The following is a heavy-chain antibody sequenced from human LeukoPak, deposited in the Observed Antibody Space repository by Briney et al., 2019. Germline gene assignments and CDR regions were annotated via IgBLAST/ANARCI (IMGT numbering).Heavy chain of an antibody. CDR2: ISGSGGST. J-gene: IGHJ4*02. CDR1: GFTFSSYG. Sequence: PGGTLRLSCAASGFTFSSYGMSWVRQAPGKGLEWVSAISGSGGSTYYADSVKGRFTISRDNSKNTLYLQMNSLRAEDTAVYYCASSTGYSYGYFDYWGQGTLVTVSS. CDR3: ASSTGYSYGYFDY. D-gene: IGHD5-18*01. V-gene: IGHV3-23*01.